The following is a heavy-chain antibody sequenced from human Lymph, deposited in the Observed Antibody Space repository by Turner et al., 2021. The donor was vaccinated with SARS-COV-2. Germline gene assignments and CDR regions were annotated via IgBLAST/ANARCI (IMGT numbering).Heavy chain of an antibody. Sequence: QLQLQESGPGLVKPSETLSLTCTVSGCSISSSSDYWGWIRQPPGKGLEWIGCIYYSGSTDYNPSLKSRVTIFVDTSKNQFSLKLSSVTAADTAVYYCARHFTIFGVAGSWFDPWGQGTLVTVSS. CDR1: GCSISSSSDY. J-gene: IGHJ5*02. CDR3: ARHFTIFGVAGSWFDP. D-gene: IGHD3-3*01. CDR2: IYYSGST. V-gene: IGHV4-39*01.